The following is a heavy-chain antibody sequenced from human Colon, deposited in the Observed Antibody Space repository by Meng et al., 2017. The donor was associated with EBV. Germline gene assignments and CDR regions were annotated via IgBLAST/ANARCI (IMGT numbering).Heavy chain of an antibody. V-gene: IGHV4-4*02. Sequence: QVTLEESGPGLVKPSEPLSLTCAVSGGSISSSNWWGWVRKSPEKGLEWIGEIFHSGLTNYNPSLQSRVTISVDKSKNQFSLEVTSVTAADTAIYYCMRDLLVLEKNEVWGRGTLVTVSS. CDR1: GGSISSSNW. D-gene: IGHD1-1*01. CDR3: MRDLLVLEKNEV. J-gene: IGHJ2*01. CDR2: IFHSGLT.